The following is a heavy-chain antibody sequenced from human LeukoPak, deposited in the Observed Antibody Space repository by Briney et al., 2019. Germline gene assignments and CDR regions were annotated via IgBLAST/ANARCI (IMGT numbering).Heavy chain of an antibody. Sequence: GGSLRLFCAASGFSFSDYYMSWIRQAPGKGLEWVSYISSSSRYTYYADSVKGRFTISRDNAKNSLYLQMDSLRAEDTAVYYCARVIGYPGPFDYWGQGTLVTVSS. D-gene: IGHD2-15*01. CDR2: ISSSSRYT. J-gene: IGHJ4*02. V-gene: IGHV3-11*05. CDR3: ARVIGYPGPFDY. CDR1: GFSFSDYY.